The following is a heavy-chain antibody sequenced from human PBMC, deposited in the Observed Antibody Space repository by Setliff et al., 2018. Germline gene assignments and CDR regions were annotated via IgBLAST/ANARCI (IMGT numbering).Heavy chain of an antibody. Sequence: SETLSLTCTVSGGSISSGTYYWSWFRQSAGKGLEWIGRTYTGGSTNYNPSLKSRVTISLDTSKNHFSLTLTSVTAADTAVYYCARGRGLEWLPESWFDPWGQGTLVTVSS. D-gene: IGHD3-3*01. V-gene: IGHV4-61*02. CDR3: ARGRGLEWLPESWFDP. J-gene: IGHJ5*02. CDR1: GGSISSGTYY. CDR2: TYTGGST.